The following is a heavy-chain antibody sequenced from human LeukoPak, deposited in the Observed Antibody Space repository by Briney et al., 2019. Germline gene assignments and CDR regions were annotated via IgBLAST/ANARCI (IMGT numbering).Heavy chain of an antibody. CDR3: AKGGPNGPSGY. D-gene: IGHD1-26*01. Sequence: GGALRLSCAASGFTFSSYAMSGVGQAPGKGVEGVSGISGSGGSTYYADSVKGGFTISRDNSKNTLYLQMNSLRADDTAVYYCAKGGPNGPSGYWGQGTLVTVSS. V-gene: IGHV3-23*01. CDR2: ISGSGGST. J-gene: IGHJ4*02. CDR1: GFTFSSYA.